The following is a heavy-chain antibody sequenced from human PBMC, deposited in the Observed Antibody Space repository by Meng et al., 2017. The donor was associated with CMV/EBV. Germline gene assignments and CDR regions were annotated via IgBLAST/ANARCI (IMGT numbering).Heavy chain of an antibody. CDR2: IYPGDSDT. CDR3: ARPIAAAGNDYYGMDV. J-gene: IGHJ6*02. D-gene: IGHD6-13*01. Sequence: KVSCKASGYTFTSYDINWVRQMPGKGLEWMGIIYPGDSDTRYSPSFQGQVTISADKSISTAYLQWSSLKASDTAMYYCARPIAAAGNDYYGMDVWGQGTTVTVSS. V-gene: IGHV5-51*01. CDR1: GYTFTSYD.